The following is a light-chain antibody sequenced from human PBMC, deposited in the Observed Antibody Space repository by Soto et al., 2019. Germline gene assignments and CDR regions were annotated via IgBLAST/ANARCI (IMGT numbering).Light chain of an antibody. CDR2: AAS. Sequence: DIQLTQSPSFLSASVGDRVTITCRASQGFSNSLAWYQQKPGKAPKLLIYAASTLQSGVPSRFSGSGSWTEFTLTISSLQPEDFANYYCQQPDSYPCTFGQGTKLEIK. CDR3: QQPDSYPCT. CDR1: QGFSNS. J-gene: IGKJ2*02. V-gene: IGKV1-9*01.